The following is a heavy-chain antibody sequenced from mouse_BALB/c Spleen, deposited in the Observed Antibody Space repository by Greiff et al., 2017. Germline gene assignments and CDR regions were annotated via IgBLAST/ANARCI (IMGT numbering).Heavy chain of an antibody. V-gene: IGHV14-1*02. CDR2: IDPENGNT. CDR3: ARWDYYGSSYFDY. J-gene: IGHJ2*01. CDR1: GFNIKDNY. D-gene: IGHD1-1*01. Sequence: EVQLQQSGAELVRPGALVKLSCKASGFNIKDNYMHWVKQRPEQGLEWIGWIDPENGNTIYDPKFQGKASITADTSSNTAYLQLSSLTSEDTAVYYCARWDYYGSSYFDYWGQGTTLTVSS.